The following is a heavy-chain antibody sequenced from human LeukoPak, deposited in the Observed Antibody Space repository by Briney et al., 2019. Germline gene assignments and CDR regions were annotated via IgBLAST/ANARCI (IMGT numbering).Heavy chain of an antibody. Sequence: PGGSLRLSCAASGFTFSNAWMSWVRQAPGKGLEWVASMKNDGSEKYYVDSVKGRFTISRDNTKNSLYLQMNSLRAEDTAVYYCAKDLEGRNVVVPAARNDYWGQGTLVTVSS. CDR2: MKNDGSEK. CDR3: AKDLEGRNVVVPAARNDY. CDR1: GFTFSNAW. V-gene: IGHV3-7*03. D-gene: IGHD2-2*01. J-gene: IGHJ4*02.